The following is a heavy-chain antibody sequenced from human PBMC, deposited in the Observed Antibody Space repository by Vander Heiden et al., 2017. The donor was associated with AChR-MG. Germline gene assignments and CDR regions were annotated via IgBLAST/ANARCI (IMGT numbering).Heavy chain of an antibody. J-gene: IGHJ4*02. Sequence: EVQLLESGGALVQSGGSLRLSCAASGFTLSNSDMSWVRRAQGKGLEWVSALADGGYNTYYTDSVKGRFTISRDMSKNTLYLRMNSLRAEDSAIYYCAKAQGGVRGVKNFDSWGPGTQVTVSS. CDR2: LADGGYNT. V-gene: IGHV3-23*01. CDR1: GFTLSNSD. CDR3: AKAQGGVRGVKNFDS. D-gene: IGHD3-10*01.